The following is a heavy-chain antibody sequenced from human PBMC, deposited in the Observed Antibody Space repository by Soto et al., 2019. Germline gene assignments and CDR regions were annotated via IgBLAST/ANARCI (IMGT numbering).Heavy chain of an antibody. CDR3: ARGVGSGSYYNRAVRIYYYGMDV. CDR2: INHSGST. J-gene: IGHJ6*02. D-gene: IGHD3-10*01. V-gene: IGHV4-34*01. Sequence: PSETLSLTCTVSGGSISSYYWSWIRQPPGKGLEWIGEINHSGSTNYNPSLKSRVTISVDTSKNQFSLKLSSVTAADTAVYYCARGVGSGSYYNRAVRIYYYGMDVWGQGTTVTVSS. CDR1: GGSISSYY.